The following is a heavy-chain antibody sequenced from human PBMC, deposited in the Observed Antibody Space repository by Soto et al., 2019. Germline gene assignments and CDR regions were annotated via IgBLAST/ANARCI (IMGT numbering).Heavy chain of an antibody. V-gene: IGHV4-59*01. CDR3: ARDHNSSYDY. CDR1: GGSISSYY. CDR2: IYYSGST. D-gene: IGHD6-6*01. Sequence: ASETLSLTCTVSGGSISSYYWSWIRQPPGKGLEWIGYIYYSGSTNYNPSLKSRVTISVDTSKNQFSLKLSSVTAADTAVYYCARDHNSSYDYWGQGTLVTVSS. J-gene: IGHJ4*02.